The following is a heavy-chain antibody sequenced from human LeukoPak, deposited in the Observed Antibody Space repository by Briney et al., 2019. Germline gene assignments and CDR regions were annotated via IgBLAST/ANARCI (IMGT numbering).Heavy chain of an antibody. Sequence: SQTLSLTCAISRDIVSSNSVTWNWIRQSPSGGLEWLGRTYYRSTWYNDYAVSVRGRITVNPDTSKNQFSLHLNSVTPEDTAVYYCARRLTQYDCFDPWGQGILVTVSS. D-gene: IGHD2-2*01. J-gene: IGHJ5*02. CDR3: ARRLTQYDCFDP. CDR1: RDIVSSNSVT. CDR2: TYYRSTWYN. V-gene: IGHV6-1*01.